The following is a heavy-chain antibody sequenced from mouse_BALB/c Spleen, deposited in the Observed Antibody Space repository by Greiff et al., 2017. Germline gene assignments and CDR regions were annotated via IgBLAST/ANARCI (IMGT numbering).Heavy chain of an antibody. CDR1: GFTFSSYT. D-gene: IGHD2-14*01. Sequence: DVMLVESGGGLVKPGGSLKLSCAASGFTFSSYTMSWVRQTPEKRLEWVATISSGGGNTYYPDSVKGRFTISRDNAKNNLYLQMSSLRSEDTALYYCARSYRYDVRSFAYWGQGTLVTVSA. J-gene: IGHJ3*01. CDR3: ARSYRYDVRSFAY. CDR2: ISSGGGNT. V-gene: IGHV5-9*03.